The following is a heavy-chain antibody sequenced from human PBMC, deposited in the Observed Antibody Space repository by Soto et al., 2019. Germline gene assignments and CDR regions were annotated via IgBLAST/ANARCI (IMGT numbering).Heavy chain of an antibody. CDR3: ARGVYGSGNYYTGPSAFDI. J-gene: IGHJ3*02. Sequence: QVQLEQSGAAVKKPGSSVKVSCKASGGTLSDHGVAWLRQAPGQGLEWMGGTIPVFNTAKYAQKFRGRVTVTADKFTNIAYMELSSLRSEDTAFYFCARGVYGSGNYYTGPSAFDIWGQGTMVIVSS. D-gene: IGHD3-10*01. V-gene: IGHV1-69*06. CDR1: GGTLSDHG. CDR2: TIPVFNTA.